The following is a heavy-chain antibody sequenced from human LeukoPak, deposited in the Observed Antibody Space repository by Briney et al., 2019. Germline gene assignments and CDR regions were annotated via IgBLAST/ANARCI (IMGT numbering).Heavy chain of an antibody. J-gene: IGHJ5*02. CDR3: AADNTGNPPYDP. Sequence: ASVRVSCKASGYTFTSYFMHWVRQAPGQGLEWMGWINVNSGATKYAQKFQGRVTMTRDTSVSTAYMDLSSLRSDDTAVYYCAADNTGNPPYDPWGQGTLVTVSS. V-gene: IGHV1-2*02. CDR1: GYTFTSYF. CDR2: INVNSGAT. D-gene: IGHD2-8*02.